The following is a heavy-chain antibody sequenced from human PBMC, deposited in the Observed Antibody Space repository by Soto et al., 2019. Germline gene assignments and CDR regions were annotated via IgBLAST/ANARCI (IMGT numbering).Heavy chain of an antibody. CDR3: ARDQVVVPAAYGERDYYYYYYMDV. V-gene: IGHV3-21*01. Sequence: GESLRLSCAASGFTFSSYSMNWVRQAPGKGLEWVSSISSSSSYIYYADSVKGRFTISRDNAKNSLYRQMNSLRAEDTAVYYCARDQVVVPAAYGERDYYYYYYMDVWGKGTTVTVSS. CDR1: GFTFSSYS. D-gene: IGHD2-2*01. J-gene: IGHJ6*03. CDR2: ISSSSSYI.